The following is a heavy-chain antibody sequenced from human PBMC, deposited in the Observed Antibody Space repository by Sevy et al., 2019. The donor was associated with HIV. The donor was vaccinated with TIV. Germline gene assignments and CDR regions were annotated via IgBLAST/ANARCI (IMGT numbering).Heavy chain of an antibody. D-gene: IGHD3-22*01. V-gene: IGHV3-23*01. Sequence: GGSLRLSCKPSGFTFISYAMNWVRQVPGKGLDWVSTIYDTNYGSGGGTYYADSVKGRFTISRDTSKTTVYLQMNSLRTEDTAVYYCAGGRYDNSGSFDAFDIWGQWTMVTVSS. CDR2: IYDTNYGSGGGT. CDR3: AGGRYDNSGSFDAFDI. J-gene: IGHJ3*02. CDR1: GFTFISYA.